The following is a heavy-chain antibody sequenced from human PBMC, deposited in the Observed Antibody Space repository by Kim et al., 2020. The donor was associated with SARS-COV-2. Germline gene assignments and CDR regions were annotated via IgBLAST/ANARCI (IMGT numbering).Heavy chain of an antibody. Sequence: GGSLRLSCAASGFTFSSYAMSWVRQAPGKGLEWVSAISGSGGSTYYADSVKGRFTISRDNSKNTLYLQMNSLRAEDTAVYYCAKEAEVYYDSSGYYYWAVWKGGHSAEKYYFDYWGQGTLVTVSS. CDR3: AKEAEVYYDSSGYYYWAVWKGGHSAEKYYFDY. D-gene: IGHD3-22*01. V-gene: IGHV3-23*01. CDR2: ISGSGGST. J-gene: IGHJ4*02. CDR1: GFTFSSYA.